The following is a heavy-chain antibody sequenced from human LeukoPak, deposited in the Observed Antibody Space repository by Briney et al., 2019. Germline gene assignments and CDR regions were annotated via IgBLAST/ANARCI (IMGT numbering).Heavy chain of an antibody. V-gene: IGHV1-69-2*01. D-gene: IGHD3-22*01. CDR3: ATVDYYDSSGYYYGY. CDR1: GYTFTDYY. J-gene: IGHJ4*02. CDR2: VDPEDGET. Sequence: GVTVKISCKASGYTFTDYYMHWVQQAPGKGLEWMGRVDPEDGETIYAEKFQGRVTITADTSTDTAYMELSSLRSEDTAVYYCATVDYYDSSGYYYGYWGQGTLVTVSS.